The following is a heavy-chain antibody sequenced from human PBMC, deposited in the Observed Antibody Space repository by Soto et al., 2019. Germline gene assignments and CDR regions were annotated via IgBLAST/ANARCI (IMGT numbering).Heavy chain of an antibody. V-gene: IGHV3-23*01. J-gene: IGHJ4*02. CDR2: ISGRGDEI. CDR1: GITFSDFA. D-gene: IGHD3-22*01. Sequence: GGSLRLSCAASGITFSDFAMAWLRQTTEKGLEWVSTISGRGDEIYYVDSVKGRFTISRDNSRSTLYLQMKSLRAEDTAVYFCAEEYYYDSSGYFDYWGQGTLVTVSS. CDR3: AEEYYYDSSGYFDY.